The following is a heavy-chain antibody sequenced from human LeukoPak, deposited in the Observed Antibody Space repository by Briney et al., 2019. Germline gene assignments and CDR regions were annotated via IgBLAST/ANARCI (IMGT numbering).Heavy chain of an antibody. CDR2: ISYDGNNK. CDR1: GFSYSNYG. D-gene: IGHD3-22*01. J-gene: IGHJ3*02. V-gene: IGHV3-30*18. CDR3: AKDRGGAYYESSVDI. Sequence: GGSLRLSCAASGFSYSNYGIHWVRQAPGKGLEWVAVISYDGNNKYYAESVKGRFTISRDNSKNKLYLQMNSLRAEDTAVYYCAKDRGGAYYESSVDIWGQGTMVTVSS.